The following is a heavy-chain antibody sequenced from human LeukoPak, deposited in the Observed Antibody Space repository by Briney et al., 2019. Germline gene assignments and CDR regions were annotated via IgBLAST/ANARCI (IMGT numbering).Heavy chain of an antibody. CDR2: IYYSGST. D-gene: IGHD1-26*01. V-gene: IGHV4-59*01. CDR3: ARAPLVGAEEDAFDI. J-gene: IGHJ3*02. CDR1: GGSISSYY. Sequence: SETLSLTCTVSGGSISSYYWSWIRQPPGKGLEWIGYIYYSGSTNYNPSLKSRVTISVDTSKNQFSLKLSSVTAADTAVYYCARAPLVGAEEDAFDIRGQGTMVTVSS.